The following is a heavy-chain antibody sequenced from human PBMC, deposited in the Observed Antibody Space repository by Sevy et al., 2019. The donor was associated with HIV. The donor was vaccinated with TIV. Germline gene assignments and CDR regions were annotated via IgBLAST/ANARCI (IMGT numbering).Heavy chain of an antibody. J-gene: IGHJ4*02. CDR3: VRDDRDGYFDY. CDR2: INPDSGGP. V-gene: IGHV1-2*02. Sequence: ASVKVSCKASGYTFTGYYMHWVRQAPGQGLGGRGWINPDSGGPNYAPKFQGRVTLTRNTSISTAYMELSRLKSDDTAVYYCVRDDRDGYFDYWGQGTLVTVSS. CDR1: GYTFTGYY.